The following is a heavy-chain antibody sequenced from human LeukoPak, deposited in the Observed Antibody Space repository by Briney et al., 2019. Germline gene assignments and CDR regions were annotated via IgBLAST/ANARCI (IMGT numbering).Heavy chain of an antibody. CDR1: GFNFNVYS. CDR3: GRDFQEDSTPPLGH. V-gene: IGHV3-48*01. J-gene: IGHJ4*02. Sequence: GGSLRLSCAASGFNFNVYSMTWVRQAPGKGLEWLSYISSSGRTIYYADSVKGRFSISRDNAKNSPFLHMDSLRVEDTGVYFCGRDFQEDSTPPLGHWRQGTLVIVSS. D-gene: IGHD2-15*01. CDR2: ISSSGRTI.